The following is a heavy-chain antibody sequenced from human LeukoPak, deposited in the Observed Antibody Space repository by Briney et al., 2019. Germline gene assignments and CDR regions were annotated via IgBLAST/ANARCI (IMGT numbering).Heavy chain of an antibody. CDR1: GNTFTTFD. J-gene: IGHJ3*02. Sequence: ASVKVSCKASGNTFTTFDINWVRQASGQGPEWMGWMNPNSGNTGYAQKFQGRVTISRNTSITTAYMELSSLRSEDTAVYYCARQMIIGSSDDAFDIWGQGTMVTVSS. CDR2: MNPNSGNT. V-gene: IGHV1-8*03. CDR3: ARQMIIGSSDDAFDI. D-gene: IGHD6-6*01.